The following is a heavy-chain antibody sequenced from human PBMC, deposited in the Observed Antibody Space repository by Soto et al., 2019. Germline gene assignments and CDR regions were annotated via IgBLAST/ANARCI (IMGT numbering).Heavy chain of an antibody. CDR2: VSVSGGTT. J-gene: IGHJ4*02. CDR1: GFMFNKYA. Sequence: GGSLRLSCGASGFMFNKYAMSWVRQAPGKGLEWVSTVSVSGGTTYYADPLRGRFTISRDNSKKTVYLQMNRLRADDTAIYYCAKGLYYYDSSGYRLFDYWGQGTLVTVSS. V-gene: IGHV3-23*01. D-gene: IGHD3-22*01. CDR3: AKGLYYYDSSGYRLFDY.